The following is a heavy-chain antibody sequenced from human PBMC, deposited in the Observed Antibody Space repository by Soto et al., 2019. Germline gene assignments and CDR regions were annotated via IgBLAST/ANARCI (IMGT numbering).Heavy chain of an antibody. CDR2: INYSGST. J-gene: IGHJ4*02. CDR1: GGSINRSPYY. D-gene: IGHD3-22*01. CDR3: ARRNSLNYFDNSGYLDC. Sequence: SETLSLTCTVSGGSINRSPYYWGWIRQPPGKGLEWIGSINYSGSTYYNPSLKSRVSISVDTSKNQFSLKLSSVTAADTAVYYCARRNSLNYFDNSGYLDCWGQGTLVTVSS. V-gene: IGHV4-39*01.